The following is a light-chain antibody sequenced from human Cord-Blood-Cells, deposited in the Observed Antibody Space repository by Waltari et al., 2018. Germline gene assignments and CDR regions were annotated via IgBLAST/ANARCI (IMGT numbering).Light chain of an antibody. CDR3: SSYTSSSTLV. J-gene: IGLJ1*01. Sequence: QSAPPQPASVSGSPGQSSTIPCPGTSSDVGGYNYVSWYQQHPGKAPKLMIYEVSNRPSGVSNRFSGSKSGNTASLTISGLQAEDEADYYCSSYTSSSTLVFGTGTKVTVL. V-gene: IGLV2-14*01. CDR2: EVS. CDR1: SSDVGGYNY.